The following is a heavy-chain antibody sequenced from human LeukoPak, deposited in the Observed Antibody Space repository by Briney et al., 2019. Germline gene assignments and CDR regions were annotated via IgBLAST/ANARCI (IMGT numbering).Heavy chain of an antibody. J-gene: IGHJ3*01. V-gene: IGHV3-49*03. Sequence: GRSLRLSCTASGYTFGDYAMSWFRQAPGKGLEWVGFIRSKAYGGTTAYAASVKGRFTIARDDSKSIGYLQMNSLKTKDTSRYYCTRLVVGASAFVLGGEGTRDSVFS. D-gene: IGHD1-26*01. CDR2: IRSKAYGGTT. CDR1: GYTFGDYA. CDR3: TRLVVGASAFVL.